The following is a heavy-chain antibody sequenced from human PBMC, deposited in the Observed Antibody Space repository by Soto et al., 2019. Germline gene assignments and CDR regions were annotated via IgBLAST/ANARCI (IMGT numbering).Heavy chain of an antibody. V-gene: IGHV4-34*01. Sequence: PSETLSLTCSVDGGSFSTYFWTWVRQPPGKGLEWIGEINQSGSSSYNPSLESRVSISVDTSKKQFSLKLSSVTAADTADYYCARERRVVGGYSSSWYDYFDSWGQGTLVTVSS. CDR1: GGSFSTYF. J-gene: IGHJ4*02. D-gene: IGHD6-13*01. CDR2: INQSGSS. CDR3: ARERRVVGGYSSSWYDYFDS.